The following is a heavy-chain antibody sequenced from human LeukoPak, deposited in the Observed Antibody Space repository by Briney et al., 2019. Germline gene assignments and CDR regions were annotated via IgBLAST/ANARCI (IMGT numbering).Heavy chain of an antibody. CDR3: ARHYAGPPPYYYYYMDV. Sequence: TGGSLRLSCAASGFTFSSYEMNWVRQAPGKGLEWVSYISSSGSTIYYADSVKGRFTISRDNAKNSLYLQMNSLRAEDTAVYYCARHYAGPPPYYYYYMDVWGKGTTVTVSS. CDR1: GFTFSSYE. J-gene: IGHJ6*03. D-gene: IGHD4-23*01. V-gene: IGHV3-48*03. CDR2: ISSSGSTI.